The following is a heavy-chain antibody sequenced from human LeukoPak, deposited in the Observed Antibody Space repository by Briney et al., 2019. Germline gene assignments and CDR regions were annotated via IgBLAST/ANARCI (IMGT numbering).Heavy chain of an antibody. CDR2: IKQDGSEK. CDR3: AREPDY. V-gene: IGHV3-7*03. CDR1: GFTFSSCW. J-gene: IGHJ4*02. Sequence: GGSLRLSCAASGFTFSSCWMSWVRQAPGKGLEWVANIKQDGSEKYYVDSVKGRFTISRDNSKNTLYLQMNSLRAEDTAVYYCAREPDYWGQGTLVTVSS.